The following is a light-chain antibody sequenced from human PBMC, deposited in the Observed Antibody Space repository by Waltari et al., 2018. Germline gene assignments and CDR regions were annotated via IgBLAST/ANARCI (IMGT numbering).Light chain of an antibody. CDR2: KAS. J-gene: IGKJ2*01. Sequence: DIQMTQSPSSLSASVGDRVTITCRASQTISRWLAWHQQKPGKAPKLLIFKASTLEGGVPSRFSGSASGTEFTLTINSLQPDDFATYYCQQYSNYPYTFGQGTKMEI. V-gene: IGKV1-5*03. CDR3: QQYSNYPYT. CDR1: QTISRW.